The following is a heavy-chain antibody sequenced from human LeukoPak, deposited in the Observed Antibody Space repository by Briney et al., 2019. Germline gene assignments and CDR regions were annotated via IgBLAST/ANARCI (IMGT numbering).Heavy chain of an antibody. J-gene: IGHJ6*03. D-gene: IGHD6-13*01. CDR1: GFTFSSYA. V-gene: IGHV3-23*01. CDR2: ISGSGGST. CDR3: ASAYSSSWYGYMDV. Sequence: GGSLRLSCAASGFTFSSYAMSWVRQAPGKGLEWVSAISGSGGSTYYADSVKGRFTISRDNSKNTLYLQMNSLRAEDTAVYYCASAYSSSWYGYMDVWGKGTTVTVSS.